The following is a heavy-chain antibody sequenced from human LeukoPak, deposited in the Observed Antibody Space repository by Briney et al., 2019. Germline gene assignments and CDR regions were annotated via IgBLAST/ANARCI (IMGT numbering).Heavy chain of an antibody. D-gene: IGHD2-2*01. J-gene: IGHJ3*02. Sequence: PSETLSLTCAVYGGSFSGYYWSWIRQPPGKGLEWIGEINHSGSTNYNPSLKSRVTISVDTSKKQFSLKLSSVTAADTAVYYCATDYAYDAFDIWGQGTMVTVSS. CDR3: ATDYAYDAFDI. V-gene: IGHV4-34*01. CDR2: INHSGST. CDR1: GGSFSGYY.